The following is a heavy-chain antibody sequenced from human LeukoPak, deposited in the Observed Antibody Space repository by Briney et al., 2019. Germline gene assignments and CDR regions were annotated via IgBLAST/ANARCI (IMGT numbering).Heavy chain of an antibody. CDR1: GYTFTDYH. CDR3: ARDIGQDNSGYRGCLDP. V-gene: IGHV1-2*02. Sequence: ASVKVSCKASGYTFTDYHIHWVRQAPGQGLEWMGGIYSKSGGTNYAQKFQGRVTMTRDTPISTAYMELSRLRSDDTAVYYCARDIGQDNSGYRGCLDPWGQGTLVTVSS. CDR2: IYSKSGGT. J-gene: IGHJ5*02. D-gene: IGHD3-22*01.